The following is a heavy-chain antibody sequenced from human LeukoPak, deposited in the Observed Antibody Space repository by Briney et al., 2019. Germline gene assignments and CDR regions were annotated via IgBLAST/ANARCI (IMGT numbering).Heavy chain of an antibody. CDR1: GYSITSNNW. CDR3: AREGRVAATRVTFGAFDI. Sequence: SDTLSLTCAVSGYSITSNNWWAWIRQPPGKGLEWIGYIYYSGDTYYSPSLKSRVTISVDTSKNQFSLKLSSVTAADTAVYYCAREGRVAATRVTFGAFDIWGQGTMVTVSS. CDR2: IYYSGDT. D-gene: IGHD2-15*01. J-gene: IGHJ3*02. V-gene: IGHV4-28*03.